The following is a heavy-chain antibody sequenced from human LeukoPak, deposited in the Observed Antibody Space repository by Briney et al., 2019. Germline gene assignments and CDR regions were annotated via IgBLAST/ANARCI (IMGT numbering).Heavy chain of an antibody. Sequence: GGSLRLSCAASGFTFSSYSMNWVRQAPGKGLEWVSYISSSSSTIYYADSVKGRFTISRDNAKNSLYLQMNSLRAEDTAVYYCAREVAARLQQLIYYYYYMDVWGKGTTVTVSS. CDR1: GFTFSSYS. CDR3: AREVAARLQQLIYYYYYMDV. D-gene: IGHD6-6*01. V-gene: IGHV3-48*01. J-gene: IGHJ6*03. CDR2: ISSSSSTI.